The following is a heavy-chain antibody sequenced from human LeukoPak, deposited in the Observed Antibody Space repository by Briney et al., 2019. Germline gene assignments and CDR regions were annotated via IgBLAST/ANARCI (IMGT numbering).Heavy chain of an antibody. Sequence: SETLSLTCAVYGGSFSGYYWSWIRQPPGKGLEWIGEINHSGSTNYNPSLKSRVTISVDTSKNQFSLKPSSVTAADTAVYYCARGPTYGSSALTGDFDYWGQGTLVTVSS. CDR3: ARGPTYGSSALTGDFDY. CDR1: GGSFSGYY. CDR2: INHSGST. V-gene: IGHV4-34*01. D-gene: IGHD3-22*01. J-gene: IGHJ4*02.